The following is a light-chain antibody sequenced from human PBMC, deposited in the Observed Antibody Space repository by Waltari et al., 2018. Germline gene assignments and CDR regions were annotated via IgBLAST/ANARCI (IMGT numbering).Light chain of an antibody. V-gene: IGKV1-8*01. CDR2: AAS. CDR1: QGISSY. CDR3: QQYYSYSWT. Sequence: AIRMTQSPSSFSASTGDKFPITCRASQGISSYLAWYQQKPGKAPKLLIYAASTLQSGVPSRFSGSGSGTDFTLTISCLQSEDFATYYCQQYYSYSWTFGQGTKVEIK. J-gene: IGKJ1*01.